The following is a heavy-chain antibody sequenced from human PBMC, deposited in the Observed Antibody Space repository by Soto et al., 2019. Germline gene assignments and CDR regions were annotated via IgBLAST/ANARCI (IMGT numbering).Heavy chain of an antibody. V-gene: IGHV4-59*01. Sequence: QVQLQESGPGLVKPSETLSLTCTVSGGSISSYYWSWIRQPPGKGLEWIGYIYYSGSTNYNPSLKSRVTISVDTSKNQFSLKLSSVTAADTAVYYCARMYYDFWSGYYMDVWGKGTTVTVSS. J-gene: IGHJ6*03. CDR1: GGSISSYY. CDR2: IYYSGST. D-gene: IGHD3-3*01. CDR3: ARMYYDFWSGYYMDV.